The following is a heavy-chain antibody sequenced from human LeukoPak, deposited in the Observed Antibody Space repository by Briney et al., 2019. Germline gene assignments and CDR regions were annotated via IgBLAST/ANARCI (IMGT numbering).Heavy chain of an antibody. CDR3: AKRGYCSSTSCYGRWFDP. CDR1: GFTLSAHA. J-gene: IGHJ5*02. D-gene: IGHD2-2*01. V-gene: IGHV3-23*01. Sequence: GGSLRLSCAASGFTLSAHAMSWVRQAPGKGLEWVSAISGSGGSTYYADSVKGRFTISRDNSKNTLYLQMNSLRAEDTAVYYCAKRGYCSSTSCYGRWFDPWGQGTLVTVSS. CDR2: ISGSGGST.